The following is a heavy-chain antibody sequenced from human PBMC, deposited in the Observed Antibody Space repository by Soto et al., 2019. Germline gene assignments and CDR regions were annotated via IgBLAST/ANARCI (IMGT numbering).Heavy chain of an antibody. D-gene: IGHD3-22*01. Sequence: SETLSRTCTVSGGSIISYYWSWIRQPPGKGLKVIGYIYYSGSTNYNPSLKSRVTISVDTSKNQFSLKLSSVTAADTAVYYCARELTLINYYDSSGYTNWFDPWGQGTLVTVSS. CDR1: GGSIISYY. J-gene: IGHJ5*02. V-gene: IGHV4-59*01. CDR3: ARELTLINYYDSSGYTNWFDP. CDR2: IYYSGST.